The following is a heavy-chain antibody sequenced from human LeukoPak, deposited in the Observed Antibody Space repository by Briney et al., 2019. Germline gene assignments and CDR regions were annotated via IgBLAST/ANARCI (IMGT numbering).Heavy chain of an antibody. D-gene: IGHD3-16*01. CDR2: VYDIGST. V-gene: IGHV4-59*11. J-gene: IGHJ4*02. CDR1: GGSIGSHY. Sequence: SETLSLTCTVSGGSIGSHYWTWIRHTPGKALEWIGYVYDIGSTKYNPSLKSRVTISVDASKNQFSLRLSSVTAADTAVYYCARGGVLKSVDYWGQGTLVAVSS. CDR3: ARGGVLKSVDY.